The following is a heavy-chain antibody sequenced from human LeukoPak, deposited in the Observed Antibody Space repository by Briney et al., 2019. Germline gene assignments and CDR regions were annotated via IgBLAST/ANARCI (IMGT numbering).Heavy chain of an antibody. CDR1: GGTFSSYA. CDR3: ARDETGYSSGWYPNYFDY. D-gene: IGHD6-19*01. J-gene: IGHJ4*02. Sequence: SVKVSCKASGGTFSSYAISWVRQAPGQGLEWMGRIIPIFGIANYAQKFQGRVTITADKSTSTAYMELSSLRSEDTVVYYCARDETGYSSGWYPNYFDYWGQGTLVTVSS. CDR2: IIPIFGIA. V-gene: IGHV1-69*04.